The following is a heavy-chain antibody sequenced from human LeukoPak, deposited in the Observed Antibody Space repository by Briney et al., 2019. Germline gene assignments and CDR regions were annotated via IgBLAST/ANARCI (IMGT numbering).Heavy chain of an antibody. Sequence: PGGSLRLSCAASGFTFSDYYMSWIRQAPGKGLEWVSYISSSSSSIYYADSLKGRFTISRDNAKNSLYLQMNSLRDEDTAVYYCAREGITPFDYWGQGTLVTVSS. V-gene: IGHV3-11*04. D-gene: IGHD1-14*01. CDR1: GFTFSDYY. CDR3: AREGITPFDY. CDR2: ISSSSSSI. J-gene: IGHJ4*02.